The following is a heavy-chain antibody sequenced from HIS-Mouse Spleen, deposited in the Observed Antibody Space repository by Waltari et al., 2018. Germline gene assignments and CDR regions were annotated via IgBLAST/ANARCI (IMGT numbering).Heavy chain of an antibody. V-gene: IGHV4-39*07. J-gene: IGHJ2*01. D-gene: IGHD6-13*01. CDR3: AREIPYSSSWYDWYFDL. CDR1: GGSISSSRYS. CDR2: IYYSGST. Sequence: QLQLQESGPGLVKPSETLSLTCTVPGGSISSSRYSWGWLRQPPGKGMEWIGSIYYSGSTYYNPSLKSRVTISVDTSKNQFSLKLSSVTAADTAVYYCAREIPYSSSWYDWYFDLWGRGTMVTVSS.